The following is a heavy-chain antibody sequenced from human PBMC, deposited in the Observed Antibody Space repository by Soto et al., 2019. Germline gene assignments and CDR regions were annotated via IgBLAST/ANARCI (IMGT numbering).Heavy chain of an antibody. Sequence: QVQLVESGGGVVQPRRSLRLSCAASGFTFSSYGMHWVRQAPGKGLEWVAVISYDGSNKYYADSVKGRFTISRDNSKNTLYLQMNSLRAEDTAVYYCAKDPESLLWFGEPHYYYYGMDVWGQGTTVTVSS. J-gene: IGHJ6*02. CDR1: GFTFSSYG. CDR2: ISYDGSNK. D-gene: IGHD3-10*01. V-gene: IGHV3-30*18. CDR3: AKDPESLLWFGEPHYYYYGMDV.